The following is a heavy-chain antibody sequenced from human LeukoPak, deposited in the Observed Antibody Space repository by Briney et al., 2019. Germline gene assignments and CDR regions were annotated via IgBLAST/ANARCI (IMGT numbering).Heavy chain of an antibody. J-gene: IGHJ4*02. D-gene: IGHD3-22*01. CDR2: INHSGST. CDR3: ARGRNYYDSSGYYY. V-gene: IGHV4-34*01. Sequence: GSLRLSCAASGFTFSSYSMNWVRQPPGKGLEWIGEINHSGSTNYNPSLKSRVTISVDTSKNQFSLKLSSVTAADTAVYYCARGRNYYDSSGYYYWGQGTLVTVSS. CDR1: GFTFSSYS.